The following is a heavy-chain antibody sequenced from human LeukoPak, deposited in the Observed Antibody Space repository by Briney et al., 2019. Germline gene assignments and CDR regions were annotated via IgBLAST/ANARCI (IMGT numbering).Heavy chain of an antibody. CDR3: AAYYDFWSGYFAV. Sequence: SETLSLTCTVSGGSISSGSYYWSWIRQPAGKGLEWIGRIYTSGSTNYNPSLKSRVTISVDTSKNQFSLKLSSVTAADTAVYYCAAYYDFWSGYFAVWGKGTTVTVSS. D-gene: IGHD3-3*01. V-gene: IGHV4-61*02. CDR1: GGSISSGSYY. CDR2: IYTSGST. J-gene: IGHJ6*04.